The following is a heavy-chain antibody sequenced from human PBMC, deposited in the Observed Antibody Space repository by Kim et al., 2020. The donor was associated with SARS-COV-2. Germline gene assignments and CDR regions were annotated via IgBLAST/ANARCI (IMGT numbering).Heavy chain of an antibody. J-gene: IGHJ4*02. V-gene: IGHV3-7*01. CDR3: ARDPLSIAAASGDY. D-gene: IGHD6-6*01. Sequence: GDSVKGRFTSSRDNAKNSLYLQMNSLRAEDTAVYYCARDPLSIAAASGDYWGQGTLVTVSS.